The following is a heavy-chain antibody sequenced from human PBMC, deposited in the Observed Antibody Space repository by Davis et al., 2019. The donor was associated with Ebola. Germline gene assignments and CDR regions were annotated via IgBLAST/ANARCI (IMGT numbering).Heavy chain of an antibody. Sequence: GESLKISCAASGFTFSSYGMHWVRQAPGKGLEWVAVISYDGSNKYYADSVKGRFTISRDNSKNTLYLQMNSLRAEDTAVYYCTISTVTTDYWGQGTLVTVSS. CDR2: ISYDGSNK. J-gene: IGHJ4*02. V-gene: IGHV3-30*03. CDR3: TISTVTTDY. D-gene: IGHD4-17*01. CDR1: GFTFSSYG.